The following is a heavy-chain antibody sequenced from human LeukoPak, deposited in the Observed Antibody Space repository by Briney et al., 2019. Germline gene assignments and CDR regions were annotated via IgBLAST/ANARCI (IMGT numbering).Heavy chain of an antibody. CDR3: AKHSAAAMYYFDY. CDR1: GFTFSSYA. V-gene: IGHV3-23*01. CDR2: ISGSGGST. D-gene: IGHD2-2*01. Sequence: GGSLRISCAASGFTFSSYAMSWVRQAPGKGLEWVSAISGSGGSTYYADSVKGRFTISRDNSKNTLYLQMNSLRAEDTAVYYCAKHSAAAMYYFDYWGQGTLVTVSS. J-gene: IGHJ4*02.